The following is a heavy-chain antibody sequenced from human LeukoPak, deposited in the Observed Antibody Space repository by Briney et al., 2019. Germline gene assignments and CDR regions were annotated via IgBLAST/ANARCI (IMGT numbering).Heavy chain of an antibody. CDR1: GFTCSSYG. CDR2: IWYDGSNK. Sequence: GGSLRLSCAASGFTCSSYGMHWVRQAPGKGLEWVAVIWYDGSNKYYADSVKGRFTISRDNSKNTLYLQMNSLRAEDTAVYYCAKSRRDGYNYFDYWGQGTLVTVSS. D-gene: IGHD5-24*01. CDR3: AKSRRDGYNYFDY. V-gene: IGHV3-33*06. J-gene: IGHJ4*02.